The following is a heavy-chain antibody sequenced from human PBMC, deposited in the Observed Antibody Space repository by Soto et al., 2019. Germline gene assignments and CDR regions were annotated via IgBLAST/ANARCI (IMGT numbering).Heavy chain of an antibody. CDR1: GFTFNNHA. CDR2: ISGGGITT. CDR3: VKDLYCGADCYWTFDY. V-gene: IGHV3-23*01. Sequence: EVQLLESGGGLVQRGGSLRLSCAASGFTFNNHAMTWVRQAPGNGLEWVSAISGGGITTYYADSVKGRFTISRDNSKNTLFLQMNSLRAEDTAVYYCVKDLYCGADCYWTFDYWGQGTLVTV. J-gene: IGHJ4*02. D-gene: IGHD2-21*02.